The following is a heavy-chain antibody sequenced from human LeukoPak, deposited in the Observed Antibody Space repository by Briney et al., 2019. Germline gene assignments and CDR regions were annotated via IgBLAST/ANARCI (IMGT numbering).Heavy chain of an antibody. D-gene: IGHD6-13*01. CDR2: ISGSGGST. CDR1: GFTFSSYA. J-gene: IGHJ4*02. Sequence: GGSLSLSCAASGFTFSSYAMSWVRQAPGKGLEWVSAISGSGGSTYYADSVKGRFTISRDNSKNTLYLQMNSLRAEDTAVYYCAKDGGSSSWYYFDYWGQGTLVTVSS. CDR3: AKDGGSSSWYYFDY. V-gene: IGHV3-23*01.